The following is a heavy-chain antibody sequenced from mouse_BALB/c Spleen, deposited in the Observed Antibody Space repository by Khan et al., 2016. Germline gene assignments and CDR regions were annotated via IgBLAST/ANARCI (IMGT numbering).Heavy chain of an antibody. CDR2: VDPETGGT. Sequence: QVQLKQSGAELVRPGASVTLSCKASGYTFSDYEMHWVKQTPVHGLEWIGAVDPETGGTAYNQKFKGQATLTAGRSSSTAYMEVRSLKSGDSAVHYCTRKGNCHGNYGFGYLGQGTPLPVSS. CDR1: GYTFSDYE. D-gene: IGHD2-1*01. V-gene: IGHV1-15*01. CDR3: TRKGNCHGNYGFGY. J-gene: IGHJ2*01.